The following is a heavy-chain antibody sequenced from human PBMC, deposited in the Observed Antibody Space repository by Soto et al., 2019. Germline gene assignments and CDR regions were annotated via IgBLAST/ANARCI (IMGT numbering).Heavy chain of an antibody. CDR2: IIPIFGTA. CDR1: GYTFTTYG. Sequence: ASVKVSCKASGYTFTTYGFSWVRQAPGQGLEWMGGIIPIFGTANYAQKFQGRVTITADESTSTAYMELSSLRSEDTAVYYCARGVQLWQFDYRGQGTLVTVSS. D-gene: IGHD5-18*01. J-gene: IGHJ4*02. V-gene: IGHV1-69*13. CDR3: ARGVQLWQFDY.